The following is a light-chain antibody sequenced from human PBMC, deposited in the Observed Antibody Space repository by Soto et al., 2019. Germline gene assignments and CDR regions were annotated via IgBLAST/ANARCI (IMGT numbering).Light chain of an antibody. CDR1: KLGDKY. Sequence: SSELTQPPSVSVSPGQTASITCSGDKLGDKYACWYQQKPGQSPVLVIYQDSKRPSGIPERFSGSNSGNTATLTISGTQAMDEADYYCQAWDSSTACDVFGAGTKLTVL. CDR2: QDS. J-gene: IGLJ1*01. CDR3: QAWDSSTACDV. V-gene: IGLV3-1*01.